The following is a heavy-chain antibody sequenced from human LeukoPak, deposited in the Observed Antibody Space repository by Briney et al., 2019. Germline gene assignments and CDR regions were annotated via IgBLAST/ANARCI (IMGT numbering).Heavy chain of an antibody. CDR2: IKQDGSEK. V-gene: IGHV3-7*01. D-gene: IGHD6-19*01. CDR3: ARAVAGTLAFDY. Sequence: PGGSLRLSCAASGLTFSSYWMSWVRQAPGKGLEWVANIKQDGSEKYYVDSVKGRFTISRDNAKNSLYLQMNSLRAEDTAVYYCARAVAGTLAFDYWGQGTLVTVSS. CDR1: GLTFSSYW. J-gene: IGHJ4*02.